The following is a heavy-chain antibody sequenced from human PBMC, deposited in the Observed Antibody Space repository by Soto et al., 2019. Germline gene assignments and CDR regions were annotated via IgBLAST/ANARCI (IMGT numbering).Heavy chain of an antibody. CDR1: GFTFNSDG. J-gene: IGHJ4*02. V-gene: IGHV3-23*01. CDR2: ISNGGAGT. CDR3: GILTWGYEAY. Sequence: EVQLLESGGGLVQPGGSLRLSCAASGFTFNSDGMTWVRQAPGKGLEWVSVISNGGAGTYYADSVRSRFTISRDNSKNTLYRQMNSLTSEDTAVYYCGILTWGYEAYWGQGTLVSVSS. D-gene: IGHD5-12*01.